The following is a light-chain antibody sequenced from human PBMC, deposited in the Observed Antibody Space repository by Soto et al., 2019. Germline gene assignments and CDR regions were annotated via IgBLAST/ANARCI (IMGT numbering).Light chain of an antibody. V-gene: IGKV3-20*01. CDR3: QQSSRSTIT. CDR2: AAS. CDR1: QSVSSSY. Sequence: IVLTQSPGTLSLSPGERATLSCRASQSVSSSYLAWYQQKPGQAPRLLMYAASSRAPDFPDRFSGSGSGTDFTLTISRLEAEDFAVYYCQQSSRSTITFGQGTRLEIX. J-gene: IGKJ5*01.